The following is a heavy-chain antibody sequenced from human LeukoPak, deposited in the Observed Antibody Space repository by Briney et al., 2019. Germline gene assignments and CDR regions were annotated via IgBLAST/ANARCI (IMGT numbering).Heavy chain of an antibody. Sequence: GGSLRLSCAASVFTFRDYYMSWVPQAPGEGREWGSYISNTGSIIYYADSVKGRFHISRDNHKNSLFLHMNRQRAGDRAVYYCARDTAEEGRGTTFDHGGQGTLVTVSS. D-gene: IGHD1-1*01. CDR1: VFTFRDYY. V-gene: IGHV3-11*04. CDR3: ARDTAEEGRGTTFDH. J-gene: IGHJ4*02. CDR2: ISNTGSII.